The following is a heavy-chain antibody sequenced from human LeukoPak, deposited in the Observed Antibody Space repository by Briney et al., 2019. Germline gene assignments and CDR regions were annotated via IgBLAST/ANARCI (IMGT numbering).Heavy chain of an antibody. J-gene: IGHJ4*02. V-gene: IGHV3-23*01. CDR1: GFTFSSYA. CDR2: ISGSGGST. D-gene: IGHD6-13*01. CDR3: ARESDTAAAGTTDY. Sequence: PGGSLRLSCAASGFTFSSYAMSWVRQAPGKGLEWVSAISGSGGSTYYADSVKGRFTISRDIFKNTLYLQMNSLKAEDTAVYYCARESDTAAAGTTDYWGQGTLVTVSS.